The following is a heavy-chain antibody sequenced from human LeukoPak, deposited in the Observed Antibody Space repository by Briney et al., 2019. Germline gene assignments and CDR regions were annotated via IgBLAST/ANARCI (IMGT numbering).Heavy chain of an antibody. D-gene: IGHD2-15*01. Sequence: ASVKVSCKASGYTITGYYMHWVRQAPGQGLEWMGWINPNSGGTNYAQKFQGRVTMTRDTSISTAYMELSRLRSDDTAVYYCARGFVAATPYPHDYWGQGTLVTVSS. CDR1: GYTITGYY. V-gene: IGHV1-2*02. CDR3: ARGFVAATPYPHDY. CDR2: INPNSGGT. J-gene: IGHJ4*02.